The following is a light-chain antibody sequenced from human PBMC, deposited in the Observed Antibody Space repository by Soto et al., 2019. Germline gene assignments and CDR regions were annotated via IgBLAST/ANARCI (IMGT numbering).Light chain of an antibody. CDR3: QQRRNGALT. J-gene: IGKJ4*01. Sequence: EIVLTQSPATLSLSPGERATLSCRASQSVSSYLAWYQQKPGQAPRLLIYDASNRATGIPARFSGSGSGTDFTLTISSLEPEDFAVYYCQQRRNGALTFGGGTKVEIK. V-gene: IGKV3-11*01. CDR1: QSVSSY. CDR2: DAS.